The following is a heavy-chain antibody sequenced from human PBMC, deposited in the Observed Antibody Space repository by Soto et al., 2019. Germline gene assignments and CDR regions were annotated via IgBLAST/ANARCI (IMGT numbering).Heavy chain of an antibody. CDR3: ARDRSYYSDY. J-gene: IGHJ4*02. V-gene: IGHV1-18*01. CDR1: GDAIACKC. CDR2: ISAYNGNT. Sequence: ASAEASCEACGDAIACKCSRSLRQAPGQGLEWMGWISAYNGNTNYAQKLQGRVTMTTDTSTSTAYMELRSLRSDDTAVYYCARDRSYYSDYWGQGTLVTVSS. D-gene: IGHD3-10*01.